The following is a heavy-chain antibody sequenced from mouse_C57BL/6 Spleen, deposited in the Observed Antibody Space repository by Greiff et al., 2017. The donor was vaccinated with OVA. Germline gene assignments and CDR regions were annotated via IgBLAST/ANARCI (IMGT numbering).Heavy chain of an antibody. Sequence: EVKLQQSGPELVKPGASVKISCKASGYSFTGYYMNWVKQSPEKSLEWIGEINPSTGGTTYNQKFKAKATLTVDKSSSTAYMQLKSLTSEDSAVYYCARRDYAWYFDVWGTGTTVTVSS. CDR2: INPSTGGT. CDR3: ARRDYAWYFDV. J-gene: IGHJ1*03. D-gene: IGHD2-4*01. V-gene: IGHV1-42*01. CDR1: GYSFTGYY.